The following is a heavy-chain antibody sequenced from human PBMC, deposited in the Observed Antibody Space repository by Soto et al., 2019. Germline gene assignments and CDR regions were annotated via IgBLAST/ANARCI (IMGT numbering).Heavy chain of an antibody. CDR1: GDSVSSNSAA. Sequence: SQTLSLTCAISGDSVSSNSAAWNWIRQSPSRGLEWLGRTYYRSKWYNDYAVSVKSRITINPDTSKNQFSLQLNSVTPEDTAVYYCARSSDSSGWYPLYYGMDVWGQGTTVTVSS. CDR2: TYYRSKWYN. CDR3: ARSSDSSGWYPLYYGMDV. V-gene: IGHV6-1*01. D-gene: IGHD6-19*01. J-gene: IGHJ6*02.